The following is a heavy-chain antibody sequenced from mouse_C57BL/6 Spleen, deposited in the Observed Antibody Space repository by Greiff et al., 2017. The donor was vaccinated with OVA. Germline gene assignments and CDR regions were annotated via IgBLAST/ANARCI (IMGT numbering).Heavy chain of an antibody. CDR1: GYTFTSYW. V-gene: IGHV1-50*01. CDR3: ARFHYYGSSSFDY. J-gene: IGHJ2*01. CDR2: IDPSDSYT. D-gene: IGHD1-1*01. Sequence: QVQLKQPGAELVKPGASVKLSCKASGYTFTSYWMQWVKQRPGQGLEWIGEIDPSDSYTNYNQKFKGKATLTVDTSSSTAYMQLSSLTSEDSAVYYCARFHYYGSSSFDYWGQGTTLTVSS.